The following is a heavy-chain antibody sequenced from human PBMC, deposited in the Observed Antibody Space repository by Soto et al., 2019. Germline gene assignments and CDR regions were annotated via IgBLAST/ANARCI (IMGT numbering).Heavy chain of an antibody. D-gene: IGHD3-22*01. J-gene: IGHJ4*02. Sequence: ASVKVSCKASGYTFTSYGISWVRQAPGQGLEWMGWISAYNGNTNYAQKLQGRVTMTTDTSTSTAYMELRSLRSDDTAVYYCARAGFNYYDSSGYLESYYWGQGTLVTVSS. CDR3: ARAGFNYYDSSGYLESYY. V-gene: IGHV1-18*01. CDR1: GYTFTSYG. CDR2: ISAYNGNT.